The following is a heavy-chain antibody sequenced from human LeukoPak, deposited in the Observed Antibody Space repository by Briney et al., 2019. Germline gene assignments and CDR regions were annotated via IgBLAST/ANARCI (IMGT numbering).Heavy chain of an antibody. CDR1: GFTFPTCS. CDR2: ISAGSTII. D-gene: IGHD3-22*01. Sequence: GGSLRLSCAASGFTFPTCSMNCVRQAPGKGLEWVSYISAGSTIIYYADSLKGRFTISRDNAKNSLYLQMNSLRDEDTAVYYCATYSRCYPYWGQGTLVTVSS. J-gene: IGHJ4*02. CDR3: ATYSRCYPY. V-gene: IGHV3-48*02.